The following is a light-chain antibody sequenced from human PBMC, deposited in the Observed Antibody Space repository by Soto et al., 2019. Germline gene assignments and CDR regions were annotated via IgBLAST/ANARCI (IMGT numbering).Light chain of an antibody. CDR3: QQYYSSPKT. CDR1: QSVLYSSNNKNY. V-gene: IGKV4-1*01. CDR2: WAS. Sequence: DIVMTQSPDSLAVSLGERATINCKSSQSVLYSSNNKNYLAWYQRKPGQPPKLLIYWASTRESGVPDRFSGSGSGTDFTLTISSLKAEDVAVYYCQQYYSSPKTFGQGTKVEIK. J-gene: IGKJ1*01.